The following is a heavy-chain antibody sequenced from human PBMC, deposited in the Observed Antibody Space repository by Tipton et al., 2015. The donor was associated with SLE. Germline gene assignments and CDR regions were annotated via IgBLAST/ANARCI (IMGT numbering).Heavy chain of an antibody. J-gene: IGHJ1*01. V-gene: IGHV4-39*07. Sequence: TLSLTCTVSGGSISSGSYYWGWIRQPPGKGVEWIGSIYHSGSTYYNPSLKSRVTISVDTSKNQFSLKLSSVTAADTAVYYCARPMDYAGYFQHWGQGTLVTVSS. CDR2: IYHSGST. CDR3: ARPMDYAGYFQH. D-gene: IGHD4-17*01. CDR1: GGSISSGSYY.